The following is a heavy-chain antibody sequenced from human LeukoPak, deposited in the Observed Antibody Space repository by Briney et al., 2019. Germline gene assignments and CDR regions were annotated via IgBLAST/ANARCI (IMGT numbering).Heavy chain of an antibody. Sequence: ASVKVSCKASGYTFTNYDIHWVRQATGQGLEWTGWMNPYSGNTGYAQNFQGRITITRNTSISTAYMELSSLRSEDTAVYYCARTQQLVLRSPLDPWGQGTLVIVSS. CDR1: GYTFTNYD. CDR3: ARTQQLVLRSPLDP. J-gene: IGHJ5*02. D-gene: IGHD6-13*01. CDR2: MNPYSGNT. V-gene: IGHV1-8*03.